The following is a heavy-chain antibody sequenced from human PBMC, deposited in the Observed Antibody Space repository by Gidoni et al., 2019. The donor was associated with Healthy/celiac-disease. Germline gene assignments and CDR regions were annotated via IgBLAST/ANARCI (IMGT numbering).Heavy chain of an antibody. CDR2: IYTSGST. V-gene: IGHV4-4*07. Sequence: QVQLQESGPGLVKPSETLSLTCTVPGGSISSYYWSWIRQPAGKGLEWIGRIYTSGSTNYNPSLKSRVTMSVDTSKNQFSLKLSSVTAADTAVYYCARAGQEWELLHFDYWGQGTLVTVSS. J-gene: IGHJ4*02. D-gene: IGHD1-26*01. CDR1: GGSISSYY. CDR3: ARAGQEWELLHFDY.